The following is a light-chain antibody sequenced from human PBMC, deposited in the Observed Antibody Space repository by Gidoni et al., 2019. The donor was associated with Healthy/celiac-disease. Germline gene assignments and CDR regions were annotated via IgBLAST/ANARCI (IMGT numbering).Light chain of an antibody. CDR2: DAS. Sequence: EIVLTQSPATLSLSPGERATLSCRASQSVSSYLAWYQQKPGQAPRLLIYDASNRATGIPARFSGSGSEPDFTLTISSLEPEDFAVYYCQQRSGWPPLFTFGPGTKVDIK. J-gene: IGKJ3*01. CDR1: QSVSSY. V-gene: IGKV3-11*01. CDR3: QQRSGWPPLFT.